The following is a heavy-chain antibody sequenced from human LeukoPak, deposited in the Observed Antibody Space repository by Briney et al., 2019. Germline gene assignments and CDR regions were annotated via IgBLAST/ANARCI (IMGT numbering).Heavy chain of an antibody. Sequence: ASVKVSCKASGYTFTGYYMHWVRQAPGQGLEWMGWINPNSGGTNYAQKFQGRVTMTRDTSISTAYMELSRLSSDDTAVYYCARENCSGGSCSVAFDIWGQGTMVTVSS. CDR2: INPNSGGT. J-gene: IGHJ3*02. V-gene: IGHV1-2*02. D-gene: IGHD2-15*01. CDR1: GYTFTGYY. CDR3: ARENCSGGSCSVAFDI.